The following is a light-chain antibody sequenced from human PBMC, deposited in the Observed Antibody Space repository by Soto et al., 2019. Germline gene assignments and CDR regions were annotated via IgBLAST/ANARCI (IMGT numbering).Light chain of an antibody. CDR1: SSDVGSYNL. J-gene: IGLJ3*02. CDR3: CSYAGSSTWV. V-gene: IGLV2-23*01. Sequence: QSALTQPASVSGSPGQSITISGTGTSSDVGSYNLVSWYQQHPGKAPKLMIYEGSKRPSGVSKRFSGSKSGNTASLTISGLQAEDEADYYCCSYAGSSTWVFGGGTKLTVL. CDR2: EGS.